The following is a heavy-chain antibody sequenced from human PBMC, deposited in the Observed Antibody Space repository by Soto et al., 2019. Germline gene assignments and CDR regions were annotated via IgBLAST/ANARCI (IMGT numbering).Heavy chain of an antibody. D-gene: IGHD5-12*01. CDR3: ARSTPVAKIYYYHYYMDV. Sequence: TSETLSLTCAVYGGSFSGYYWSWIRQPPGKGLEWIGEINHSGSTNYNPSLKSRVTISVDTSKNQFSLKLSSVTAADTAVYYCARSTPVAKIYYYHYYMDVWRKGTTVTVSS. J-gene: IGHJ6*03. V-gene: IGHV4-34*01. CDR1: GGSFSGYY. CDR2: INHSGST.